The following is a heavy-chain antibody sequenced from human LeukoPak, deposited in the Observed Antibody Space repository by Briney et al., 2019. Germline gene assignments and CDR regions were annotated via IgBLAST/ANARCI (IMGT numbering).Heavy chain of an antibody. CDR1: GGSISSGSYY. V-gene: IGHV4-61*02. CDR2: IYTSGST. Sequence: SQTLSLTCTVSGGSISSGSYYWSWIRQPAGKGLEWIGRIYTSGSTNYNPSPKSRVTISVDTSKNQFSLKLSSVTAADTAVYYCARFPRFNRYSGSYAFDYWGQGTLVTVSS. J-gene: IGHJ4*02. D-gene: IGHD1-26*01. CDR3: ARFPRFNRYSGSYAFDY.